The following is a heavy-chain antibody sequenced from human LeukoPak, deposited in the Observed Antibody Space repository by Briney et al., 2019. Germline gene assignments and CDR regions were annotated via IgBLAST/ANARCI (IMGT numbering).Heavy chain of an antibody. CDR3: ARQGITMVRGVIINFDY. CDR1: GYSISSGYY. Sequence: PSETLSLTCAVSGYSISSGYYWGWIRQSPGRGLEWIGSIYHSGSTYYNPSLKSRVTISVDTSKNQLSLKLSSVTAADTAVYYCARQGITMVRGVIINFDYWGQGTLVTVSS. V-gene: IGHV4-38-2*01. CDR2: IYHSGST. J-gene: IGHJ4*02. D-gene: IGHD3-10*01.